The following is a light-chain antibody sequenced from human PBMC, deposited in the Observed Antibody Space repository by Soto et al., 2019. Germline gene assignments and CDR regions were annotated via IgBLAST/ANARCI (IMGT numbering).Light chain of an antibody. CDR3: QQYGSSPFT. CDR1: QSVSSSY. V-gene: IGKV3-20*01. CDR2: GAS. Sequence: EIVLTQSPGTLSLSPGERATLSCRASQSVSSSYLAWYQQKPGQAPRLLIYGASSRATGIPDRFSGSGSGTHFTLPISRLEPEDFAVYYCQQYGSSPFTFGPGNKVDIK. J-gene: IGKJ3*01.